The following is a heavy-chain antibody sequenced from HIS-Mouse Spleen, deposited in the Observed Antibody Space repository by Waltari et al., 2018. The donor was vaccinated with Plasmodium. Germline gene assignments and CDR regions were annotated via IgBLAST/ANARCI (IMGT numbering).Heavy chain of an antibody. Sequence: EEELVESGGGLVQPGGSLRLSCAASGSTFRSFWMSWVRQAPGKGLEWVANKKQDGSEKYYVDSVKGRFTISRDNAKNSLYLQMNSLRAEDTAVYYCARDQGYDFWSAQNWFDPWGQGTLVTVSS. D-gene: IGHD3-3*01. V-gene: IGHV3-7*01. CDR1: GSTFRSFW. CDR2: KKQDGSEK. J-gene: IGHJ5*02. CDR3: ARDQGYDFWSAQNWFDP.